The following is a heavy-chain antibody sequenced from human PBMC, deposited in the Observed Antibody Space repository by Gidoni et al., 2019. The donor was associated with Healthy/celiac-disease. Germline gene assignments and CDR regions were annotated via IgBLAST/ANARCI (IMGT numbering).Heavy chain of an antibody. CDR3: ARWGRPGIAAAERAFDI. Sequence: QVQLVQSGAEVKKPGSSVKVSCKDSGSTCSSYAISWVRQAPGQGLEWMGGIIPIFVTANYAQKFQGRVTSTADESTSTAYMELSSLRSEDTAVYYCARWGRPGIAAAERAFDIWGQGTMVTVSS. V-gene: IGHV1-69*01. CDR1: GSTCSSYA. J-gene: IGHJ3*02. D-gene: IGHD6-13*01. CDR2: IIPIFVTA.